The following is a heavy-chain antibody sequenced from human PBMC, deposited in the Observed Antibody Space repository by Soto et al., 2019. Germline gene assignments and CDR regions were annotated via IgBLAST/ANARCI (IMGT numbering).Heavy chain of an antibody. CDR2: IWYDGSNK. CDR1: GFTFSSYG. J-gene: IGHJ4*02. CDR3: ARGHLEYYDSSGYYALDY. Sequence: PGGSLRLSCAASGFTFSSYGMHWVRQAPGKGLEWVAVIWYDGSNKYYADSVKGRFTISRDNSKNTLYLQMNSLRAEDTAVYCCARGHLEYYDSSGYYALDYWGQGTLVTVSS. V-gene: IGHV3-33*01. D-gene: IGHD3-22*01.